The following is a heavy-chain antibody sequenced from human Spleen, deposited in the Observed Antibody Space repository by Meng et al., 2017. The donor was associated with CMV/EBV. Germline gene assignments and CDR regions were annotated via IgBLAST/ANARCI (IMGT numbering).Heavy chain of an antibody. CDR2: INPNSGGT. D-gene: IGHD6-13*01. CDR1: GYTFTDYY. CDR3: ARVHAAGTFVGYYFDY. Sequence: ASVKVSCKASGYTFTDYYMHWVRQAPGQGLEWMGWINPNSGGTNYAQKFQGRVTMTRDTSISTAYMELSRLRSDDTAVYYCARVHAAGTFVGYYFDYWGQGTLVTVSS. V-gene: IGHV1-2*02. J-gene: IGHJ4*02.